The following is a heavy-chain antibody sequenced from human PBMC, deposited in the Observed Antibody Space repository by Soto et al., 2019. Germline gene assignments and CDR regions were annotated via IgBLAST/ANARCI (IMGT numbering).Heavy chain of an antibody. D-gene: IGHD5-18*01. CDR2: IYPGDSDT. J-gene: IGHJ6*02. V-gene: IGHV5-51*01. Sequence: EVQLVQSGAEVKKPGESLKISCKGSGYSFTSYWIGWARQMPGKGLEWMGIIYPGDSDTRYSPSFQGQVTISADKSISTAYVQWSSLKASDTAMYYCARQRYGGKYYYVMDVWGQGTTVTVSS. CDR1: GYSFTSYW. CDR3: ARQRYGGKYYYVMDV.